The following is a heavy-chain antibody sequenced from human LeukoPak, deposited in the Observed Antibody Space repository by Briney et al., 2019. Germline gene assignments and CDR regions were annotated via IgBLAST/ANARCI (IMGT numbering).Heavy chain of an antibody. V-gene: IGHV4-34*01. J-gene: IGHJ5*02. CDR1: GGSFSGYY. D-gene: IGHD1-14*01. CDR2: INHSGST. CDR3: ARAYRVSTYNWLDP. Sequence: PSETLSLTCAVYGGSFSGYYWSWIRQPPGKGLEWIGEINHSGSTNYNPSLKSRVTISVDTSKNQFSLKLSSVTAADTAVYYCARAYRVSTYNWLDPWGQGTLVTVSS.